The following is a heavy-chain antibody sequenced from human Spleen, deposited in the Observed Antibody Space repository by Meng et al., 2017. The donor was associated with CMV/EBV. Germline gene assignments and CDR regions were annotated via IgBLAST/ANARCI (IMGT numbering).Heavy chain of an antibody. D-gene: IGHD1-1*01. Sequence: KASEYTFRIFYLHWVRQAPGQGLEWVGMINPSAGSTGYAQKFQDRVTITTDESTTTAYMELSSLRSDDTAVYYCAREGVVGTTIYFDYWGQGTLVTVSS. V-gene: IGHV1-46*01. CDR3: AREGVVGTTIYFDY. CDR1: EYTFRIFY. CDR2: INPSAGST. J-gene: IGHJ4*02.